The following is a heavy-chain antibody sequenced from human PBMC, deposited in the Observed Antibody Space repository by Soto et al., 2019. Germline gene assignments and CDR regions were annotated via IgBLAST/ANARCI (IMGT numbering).Heavy chain of an antibody. Sequence: QVQLVESGGGLVKPGGSLRLSCAASGFTFSDYYMSWIRQAPGKGLEWVSYISSSSSYTNYADSVKGRFTISRDNAKNALYLQMSSLRAEVKAVYYCARVGIAAAGTFGMDVWGQGTTVTVSS. V-gene: IGHV3-11*06. J-gene: IGHJ6*02. CDR1: GFTFSDYY. D-gene: IGHD6-13*01. CDR3: ARVGIAAAGTFGMDV. CDR2: ISSSSSYT.